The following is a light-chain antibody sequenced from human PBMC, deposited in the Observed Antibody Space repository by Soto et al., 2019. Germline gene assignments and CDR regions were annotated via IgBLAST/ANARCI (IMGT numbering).Light chain of an antibody. J-gene: IGLJ1*01. V-gene: IGLV2-8*01. CDR1: SSDVGGYNY. Sequence: QSALTQPPSASGSPGQSVTISCTGTSSDVGGYNYVSWYQQHPGKAPKLMIYEVSKRPSGVPDRFSGSKSGNTASLTVSGLQAEDEANYYCSSYAGSKNFFGPGTKLTVL. CDR3: SSYAGSKNF. CDR2: EVS.